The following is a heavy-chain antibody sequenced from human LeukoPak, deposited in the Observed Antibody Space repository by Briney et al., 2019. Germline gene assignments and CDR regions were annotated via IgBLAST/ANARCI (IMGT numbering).Heavy chain of an antibody. CDR3: AREYDYGSGSYFDY. V-gene: IGHV3-20*04. Sequence: GGSLRLSCAASGFTFDDYGMSWVRQAPGKGLEWVSGINWNGGSTGYADSVKGRFTISRDNAKNSLYLQMNSLRAEDTALYYCAREYDYGSGSYFDYWGQGTLVTVSS. D-gene: IGHD3-10*01. CDR2: INWNGGST. CDR1: GFTFDDYG. J-gene: IGHJ4*02.